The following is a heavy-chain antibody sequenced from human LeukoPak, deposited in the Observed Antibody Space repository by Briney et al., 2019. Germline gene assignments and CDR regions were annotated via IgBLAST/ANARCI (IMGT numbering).Heavy chain of an antibody. D-gene: IGHD6-19*01. Sequence: QPGGSLRLSCAASGFTFSSYAMSWVRQVPGKGLEWVSGISGSGGSTYYADSVKGRCTISRDNSKNTLSLQMNSLRAEDTASYYCARGKGIAVSSFDYWGQGTLVTVSS. V-gene: IGHV3-23*01. CDR2: ISGSGGST. CDR3: ARGKGIAVSSFDY. J-gene: IGHJ4*02. CDR1: GFTFSSYA.